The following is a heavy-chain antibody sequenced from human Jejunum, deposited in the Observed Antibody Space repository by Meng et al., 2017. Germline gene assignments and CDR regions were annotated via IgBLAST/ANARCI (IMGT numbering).Heavy chain of an antibody. V-gene: IGHV2-5*02. CDR3: ARKGALEPLDY. D-gene: IGHD1-1*01. CDR2: IYWDDDK. CDR1: WFSLSTGGVG. J-gene: IGHJ4*02. Sequence: QIPLQASGPSMLKPPQSLTLTCTFSWFSLSTGGVGVGWIRQPPGKALEWLAVIYWDDDKRYSPSLKTRVTITKDTSKNQVVLTMTNMDPVDTATYYCARKGALEPLDYWGQGTLVTVSS.